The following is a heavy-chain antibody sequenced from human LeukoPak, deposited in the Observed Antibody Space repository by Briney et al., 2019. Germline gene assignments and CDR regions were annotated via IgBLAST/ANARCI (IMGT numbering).Heavy chain of an antibody. CDR2: ISYDGSNK. D-gene: IGHD1-26*01. CDR1: GFTFSSYE. J-gene: IGHJ6*02. Sequence: GGSLRLSCAASGFTFSSYEMNWVPQAPGKGLEWVAVISYDGSNKYYADSVKGRFTISRDNSKNTLYLQMNSLRAEDTAVYYCAKDLEPATTYYYYGMDVWGQGTTVTVSS. V-gene: IGHV3-30*18. CDR3: AKDLEPATTYYYYGMDV.